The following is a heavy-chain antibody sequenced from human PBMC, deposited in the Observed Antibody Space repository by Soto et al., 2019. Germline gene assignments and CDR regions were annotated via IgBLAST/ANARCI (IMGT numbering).Heavy chain of an antibody. V-gene: IGHV1-69*02. CDR1: GGTFSSYT. D-gene: IGHD6-13*01. CDR2: IIPILGIA. CDR3: ASLQGSWPFFDY. Sequence: QVQLVQSGAEVKKPGSSVKVSCKASGGTFSSYTISWVRQAPGQGLEWMGRIIPILGIANYAQKFQGRVTIXAXXSTSTAYMELSSLRSEDTAVYYCASLQGSWPFFDYWGQGTLVTVSS. J-gene: IGHJ4*02.